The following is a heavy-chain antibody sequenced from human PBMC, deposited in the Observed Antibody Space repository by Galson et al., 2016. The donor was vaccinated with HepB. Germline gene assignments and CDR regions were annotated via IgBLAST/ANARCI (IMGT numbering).Heavy chain of an antibody. J-gene: IGHJ6*03. CDR2: IIPIFATA. CDR3: AKDSRHSTFGVLIHGLFSRMDV. Sequence: SVKVSCKASGGTFSSYALNWVRQAPGQGLEWMGGIIPIFATANYAQKFQGRVTITADISTSTAYMELSSLRAEDTAIYYCAKDSRHSTFGVLIHGLFSRMDVWGKGTTVTVSS. V-gene: IGHV1-69*06. CDR1: GGTFSSYA. D-gene: IGHD3-3*01.